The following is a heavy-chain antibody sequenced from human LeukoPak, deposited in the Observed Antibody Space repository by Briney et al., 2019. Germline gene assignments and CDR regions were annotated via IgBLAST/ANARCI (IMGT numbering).Heavy chain of an antibody. D-gene: IGHD6-19*01. CDR1: GFTFSSYG. CDR2: ISGSGARK. CDR3: AKDMGRSGLPRGYRSGRDAFHI. J-gene: IGHJ3*02. Sequence: PGGSLRLSCAASGFTFSSYGMNWVRQAPGKGLEWVSGISGSGARKYYTDSVKGRFTISRDNSRNTLYLQINSLRAEDTAVYYCAKDMGRSGLPRGYRSGRDAFHIWGQGTMVTVSS. V-gene: IGHV3-23*01.